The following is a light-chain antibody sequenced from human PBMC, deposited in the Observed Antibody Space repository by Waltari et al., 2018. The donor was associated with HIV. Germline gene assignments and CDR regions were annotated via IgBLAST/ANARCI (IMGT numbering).Light chain of an antibody. Sequence: QTVVTQEPSLSVSPGGTVTLTCGLTVGAVSSGNYPSWYQQTTGQPPRALIYSSKTRSSGVPDRFSGSILGDKAALTITGAQADDESDYYCSLYLDSGVSVFGGGTRLSV. CDR1: VGAVSSGNY. V-gene: IGLV8-61*01. J-gene: IGLJ3*02. CDR3: SLYLDSGVSV. CDR2: SSK.